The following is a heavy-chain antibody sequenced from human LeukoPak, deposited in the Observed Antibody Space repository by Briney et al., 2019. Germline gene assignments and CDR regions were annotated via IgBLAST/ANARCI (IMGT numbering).Heavy chain of an antibody. J-gene: IGHJ4*02. CDR3: ARGPVGYSYGSIFDY. V-gene: IGHV4-4*02. D-gene: IGHD5-18*01. Sequence: SGTLSLTCAVSGGSISSSNWWSWVRQPPGKGLEWIGEIYHSGSTSYNPSLKSRVTISVDTSKNQFSLKLSSVTAADTAVYYCARGPVGYSYGSIFDYWGQGTLVTVFS. CDR1: GGSISSSNW. CDR2: IYHSGST.